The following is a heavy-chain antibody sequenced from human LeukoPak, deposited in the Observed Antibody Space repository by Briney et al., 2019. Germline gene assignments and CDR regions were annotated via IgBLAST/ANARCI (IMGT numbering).Heavy chain of an antibody. J-gene: IGHJ6*02. D-gene: IGHD4-17*01. CDR1: GFTFSSYS. CDR2: ISWDGGST. Sequence: GGSLRLSCAASGFTFSSYSMNWVRQAPGKGLEWVSLISWDGGSTYYADSVKGRFTISRDNSKNSLYLQMNSLRTEDTALYYCAKDIWATPTTVTAPNYYYYGMDVWGQGTTVTVSS. V-gene: IGHV3-43*01. CDR3: AKDIWATPTTVTAPNYYYYGMDV.